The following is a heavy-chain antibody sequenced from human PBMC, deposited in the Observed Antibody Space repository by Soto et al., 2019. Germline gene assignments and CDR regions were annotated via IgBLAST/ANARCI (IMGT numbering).Heavy chain of an antibody. D-gene: IGHD2-21*02. CDR1: GYTFTSYY. J-gene: IGHJ2*01. CDR2: INPSGGST. Sequence: QVQLVQSGAEVKKPGASVKVSCKASGYTFTSYYMHWVRHAPGQGLEWMGIINPSGGSTSYAQKFQGRVTMTRDTSTSTVYMELSRLRSEDTAVYYCARDMTYCGGDCYPGPHWYFDLWGRGTLVTVSS. CDR3: ARDMTYCGGDCYPGPHWYFDL. V-gene: IGHV1-46*01.